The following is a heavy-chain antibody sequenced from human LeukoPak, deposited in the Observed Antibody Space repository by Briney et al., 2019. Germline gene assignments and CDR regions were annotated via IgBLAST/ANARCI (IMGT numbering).Heavy chain of an antibody. V-gene: IGHV3-21*01. CDR3: ARDLSEMATMDY. Sequence: GGSLRLSCAASGFTFSSYSMKWVRQAPGKGLEWVSSISSSSSYIYYADSVKGRFTISRDNAKNSLYLQMNSLRAEDTAVYYCARDLSEMATMDYWGQGTLGTVSS. CDR1: GFTFSSYS. J-gene: IGHJ4*02. CDR2: ISSSSSYI. D-gene: IGHD5-24*01.